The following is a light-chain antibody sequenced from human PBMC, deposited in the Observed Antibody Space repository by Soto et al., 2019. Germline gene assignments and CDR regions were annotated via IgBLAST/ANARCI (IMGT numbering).Light chain of an antibody. CDR1: SSNIGSNT. Sequence: QPVLTQPPSASGTPGQRVTISCSGRSSNIGSNTVNWYQQLPGTAPKLLIYSNYQRPSGVPDRFSGSKSGTSASLAISGLQSEDEANYYCAAWDGSLSGVVFGGGTKVTVL. V-gene: IGLV1-44*01. J-gene: IGLJ2*01. CDR2: SNY. CDR3: AAWDGSLSGVV.